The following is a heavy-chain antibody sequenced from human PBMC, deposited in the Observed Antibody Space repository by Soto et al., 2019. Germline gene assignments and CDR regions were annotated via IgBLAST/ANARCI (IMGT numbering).Heavy chain of an antibody. J-gene: IGHJ3*02. D-gene: IGHD1-26*01. CDR2: IIPMFGST. CDR3: ARSQGGEFQLLYAFDI. Sequence: QVQLVQSGAEVKKPGSSVKVSCKASGGTFSTCSVSWVRQAPGQGLEWMGGIIPMFGSTKYAQTFQDRVTFTVKQSTSTVYMELSSLISDDPPVYSCARSQGGEFQLLYAFDIWGQGTKVTVSS. V-gene: IGHV1-69*01. CDR1: GGTFSTCS.